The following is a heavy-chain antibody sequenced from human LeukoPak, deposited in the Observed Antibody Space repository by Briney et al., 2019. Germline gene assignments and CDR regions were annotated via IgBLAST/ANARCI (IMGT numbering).Heavy chain of an antibody. CDR3: ARDGIQLWGNIDY. CDR2: IWYDGSNK. J-gene: IGHJ4*02. Sequence: GGSLRLSCAASGFTFRSYGMHWVRQAPGKGLEGVAVIWYDGSNKYYADSVKGRFTISRDNSKNTLYLQMNSLRAEDTAVYYCARDGIQLWGNIDYWGQGTLVTVSS. V-gene: IGHV3-33*01. CDR1: GFTFRSYG. D-gene: IGHD5-18*01.